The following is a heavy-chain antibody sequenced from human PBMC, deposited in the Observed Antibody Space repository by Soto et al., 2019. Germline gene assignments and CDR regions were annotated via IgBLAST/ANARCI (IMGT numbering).Heavy chain of an antibody. CDR3: ARDFYGTGDCYHGGWYDP. J-gene: IGHJ5*02. D-gene: IGHD3-10*01. V-gene: IGHV1-69*12. Sequence: QVQLVQSGAEMRKPGSSVKVSCTASGDIFTKYTISWVRQAPGQGLEWMGGSIPISGVPNYAQKFRGRVTITGDESTSTVYMELSSLRSDDTAIYYCARDFYGTGDCYHGGWYDPWGQGTLVPVSS. CDR1: GDIFTKYT. CDR2: SIPISGVP.